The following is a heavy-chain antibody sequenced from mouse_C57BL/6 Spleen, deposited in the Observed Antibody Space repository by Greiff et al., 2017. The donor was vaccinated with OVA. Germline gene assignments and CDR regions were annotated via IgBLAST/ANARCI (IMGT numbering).Heavy chain of an antibody. V-gene: IGHV1-82*01. CDR1: GYAFSSSW. D-gene: IGHD2-3*01. J-gene: IGHJ2*01. CDR2: IYPGDGDT. CDR3: ARSDGYYLFDY. Sequence: VQLQQSGPELVKPGASVKISCKASGYAFSSSWMNWVKQRPGKGLEWIGRIYPGDGDTNYNGKFKGKATLTADKSSSTAYMQLSSLTSEGSAVYFCARSDGYYLFDYWGKGTTLTVSS.